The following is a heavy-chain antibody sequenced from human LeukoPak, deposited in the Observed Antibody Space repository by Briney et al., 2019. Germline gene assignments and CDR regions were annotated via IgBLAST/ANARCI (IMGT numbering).Heavy chain of an antibody. Sequence: SVKVSCKASGGTFSSYAISWVRQAPGQGLEWMGRIIPIFGTANYAQKFQGRVTITTDESTSTAYMELSSLRSEDTAVYYCAREPPNSYSSGWYYFDYWGQGTLVTVSS. CDR2: IIPIFGTA. J-gene: IGHJ4*02. V-gene: IGHV1-69*05. CDR3: AREPPNSYSSGWYYFDY. CDR1: GGTFSSYA. D-gene: IGHD6-19*01.